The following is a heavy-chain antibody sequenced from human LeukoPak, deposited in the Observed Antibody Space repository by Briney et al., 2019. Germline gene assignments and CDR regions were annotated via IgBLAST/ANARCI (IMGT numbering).Heavy chain of an antibody. CDR2: VSTDGSNK. D-gene: IGHD6-19*01. CDR3: ARDQDSSGWYWGFDP. Sequence: SGGSLRLSCAASGFTFRSFAMHWVRQAPGKGLEWVAVVSTDGSNKYYADSVKGRFAISRANSKNTLYLQMNSLRAEDTAVYYCARDQDSSGWYWGFDPWGQGTLVTVSS. CDR1: GFTFRSFA. V-gene: IGHV3-30*09. J-gene: IGHJ5*02.